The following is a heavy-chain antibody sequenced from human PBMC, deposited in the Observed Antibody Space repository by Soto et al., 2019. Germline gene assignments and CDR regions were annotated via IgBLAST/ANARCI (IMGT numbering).Heavy chain of an antibody. CDR1: GYTFTGYY. D-gene: IGHD6-6*01. CDR2: INPNSGGT. V-gene: IGHV1-2*04. CDR3: ARSPSIAARKHFDY. J-gene: IGHJ4*02. Sequence: ASVKVSCKASGYTFTGYYMHWVRQAPGQGLEWMGWINPNSGGTNYAQKFQGWVTMTRDTSISTAYMELSRLRSDDTAVYYCARSPSIAARKHFDYWGQGTLVTVSS.